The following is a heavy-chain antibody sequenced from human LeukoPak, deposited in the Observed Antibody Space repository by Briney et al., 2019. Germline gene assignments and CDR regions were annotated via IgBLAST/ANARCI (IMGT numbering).Heavy chain of an antibody. CDR1: LYTFPKYY. J-gene: IGHJ5*02. V-gene: IGHV1-46*01. CDR2: MHPTGDST. CDR3: ARHDFDLPMIYSFFVR. D-gene: IGHD3-3*01. Sequence: SVQVSRKACLYTFPKYYMNWVRQAPGQGVEWMGIMHPTGDSTNYAQKFQRRVHLTRDTSTGTFYLELISLTSEDTAVYYCARHDFDLPMIYSFFVRWVQGTLVTV.